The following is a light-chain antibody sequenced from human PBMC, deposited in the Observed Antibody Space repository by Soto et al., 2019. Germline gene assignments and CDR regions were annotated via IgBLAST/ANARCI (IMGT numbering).Light chain of an antibody. CDR3: SSLGV. CDR1: SNDVGGYNF. J-gene: IGLJ1*01. V-gene: IGLV2-8*01. CDR2: EVS. Sequence: QSARTQPPPASGSPGQSVTISCTGTSNDVGGYNFVSWFQQHPGKAPKLMIYEVSQRPSGVPDRFSGSKSGNTASLTVSGLQAEDEADYYCSSLGVFGTGTKVTVL.